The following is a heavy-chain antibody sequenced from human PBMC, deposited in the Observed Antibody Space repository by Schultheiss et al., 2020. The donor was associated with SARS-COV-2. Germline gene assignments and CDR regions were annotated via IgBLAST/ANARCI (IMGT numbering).Heavy chain of an antibody. D-gene: IGHD6-19*01. CDR1: GGSFSGYY. J-gene: IGHJ2*01. CDR3: ARQSIAVAGDWYFDL. Sequence: SETLSLTCAVYGGSFSGYYWSWIRQPPGKGLEWIGYIYYSGSTYYNPSLKSLVTISVDTSKNQFSLKLSSVTAADTAVYYCARQSIAVAGDWYFDLWGRGTLVTVSS. V-gene: IGHV4-34*01. CDR2: IYYSGST.